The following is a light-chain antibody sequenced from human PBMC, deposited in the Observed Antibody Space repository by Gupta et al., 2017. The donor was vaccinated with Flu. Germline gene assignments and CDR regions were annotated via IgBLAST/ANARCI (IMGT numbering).Light chain of an antibody. Sequence: EIVMTQSPATLSVSPGERATLSCRASQSVSSNLAWYQQKPGQAPRLLIYGASTRATGIPARFSGSGYGTDFTLTISSRQSEDFAVYYCQQYNNWPLLTFGGGTKVEIK. J-gene: IGKJ4*01. CDR3: QQYNNWPLLT. CDR2: GAS. V-gene: IGKV3-15*01. CDR1: QSVSSN.